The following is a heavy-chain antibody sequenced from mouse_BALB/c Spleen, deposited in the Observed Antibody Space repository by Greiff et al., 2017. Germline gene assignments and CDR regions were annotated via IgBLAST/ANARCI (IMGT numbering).Heavy chain of an antibody. V-gene: IGHV1S81*02. CDR2: INPSNGGT. D-gene: IGHD2-4*01. CDR3: TRSTMITTSLYWYFDV. CDR1: GYTFTSYY. J-gene: IGHJ1*01. Sequence: QVQLQQSGAELVKPGASVKLSCKASGYTFTSYYMYWVKQRPGQGLEWIGEINPSNGGTNFNEKFKSKATLTVDKSSSTAYMQLSSLTSEDSAVYYGTRSTMITTSLYWYFDVWGAGTTVTVSA.